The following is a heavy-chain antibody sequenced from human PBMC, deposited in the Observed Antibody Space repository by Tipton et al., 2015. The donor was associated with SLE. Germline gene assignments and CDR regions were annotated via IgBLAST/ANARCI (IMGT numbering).Heavy chain of an antibody. CDR3: ASLSAEGDAFDI. CDR2: INHSGSA. CDR1: GGAFSDYF. Sequence: TLSLTCAVYGGAFSDYFWTWIRQPPGKGLEWIGEINHSGSADYNPSLKSRVTISVDTSKNQFSLRLTSVTAADTAVYFCASLSAEGDAFDIWGQGTMVTVSS. D-gene: IGHD1-26*01. J-gene: IGHJ3*02. V-gene: IGHV4-34*01.